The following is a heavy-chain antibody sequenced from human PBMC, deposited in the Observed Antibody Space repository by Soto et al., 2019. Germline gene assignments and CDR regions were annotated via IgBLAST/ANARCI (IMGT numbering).Heavy chain of an antibody. CDR3: ARDRPTIFGVVIRNYYYYYYGMDV. CDR2: INPSGGST. J-gene: IGHJ6*02. D-gene: IGHD3-3*01. CDR1: GYTFTSYY. Sequence: ASVKVSCKASGYTFTSYYMHWVRQAPGQGLEWMGIINPSGGSTSYAQKFQGRVTMTRDTSTSTVCMELSSLRSEDTAVYYCARDRPTIFGVVIRNYYYYYYGMDVWGRGTTVTVSS. V-gene: IGHV1-46*01.